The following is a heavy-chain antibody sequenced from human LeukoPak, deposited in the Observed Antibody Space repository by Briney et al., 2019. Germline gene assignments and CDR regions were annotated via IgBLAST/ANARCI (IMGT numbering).Heavy chain of an antibody. D-gene: IGHD2/OR15-2a*01. CDR1: GFSLDDYP. Sequence: GGSLRLSRAPSGFSLDDYPMHWVPPAPGKGLEWVSGISWHSGRIAYADSVRGRFTISRDNAKNSLSLQMNSLRDDDTAVYYCAKDAYGGATFFYYMDVWGKGTTVIVSS. V-gene: IGHV3-9*01. CDR3: AKDAYGGATFFYYMDV. CDR2: ISWHSGRI. J-gene: IGHJ6*03.